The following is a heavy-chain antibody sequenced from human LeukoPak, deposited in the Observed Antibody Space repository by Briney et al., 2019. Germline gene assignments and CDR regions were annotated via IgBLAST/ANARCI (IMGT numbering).Heavy chain of an antibody. CDR2: IYYSGST. Sequence: PSETLSLTCTVSGDSISSYYWSWIRQPPGKGLEWIGYIYYSGSTNYNPSLKSRVTISVDTSKNQFSLKLISVTAADTAVYYCARVGSGGRYVDYWGQGTLVTVSS. V-gene: IGHV4-59*01. J-gene: IGHJ4*02. CDR1: GDSISSYY. D-gene: IGHD3-16*01. CDR3: ARVGSGGRYVDY.